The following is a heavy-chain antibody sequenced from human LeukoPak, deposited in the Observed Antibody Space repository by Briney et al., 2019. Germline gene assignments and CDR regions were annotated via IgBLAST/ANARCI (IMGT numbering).Heavy chain of an antibody. V-gene: IGHV4-59*01. CDR3: AAAVAGIGMDV. CDR1: GGSISSYY. Sequence: PSETLSLTCTVSGGSISSYYWSWIRQPPGKGLEWIGYIYYSGSTNYNPSLKSRVTISVDTSKNQFSLKLSSVTAADTAVYYCAAAVAGIGMDVWGQGTTVTVSS. D-gene: IGHD6-19*01. J-gene: IGHJ6*02. CDR2: IYYSGST.